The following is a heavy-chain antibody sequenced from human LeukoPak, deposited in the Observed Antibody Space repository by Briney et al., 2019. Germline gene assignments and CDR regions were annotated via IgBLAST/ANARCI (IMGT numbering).Heavy chain of an antibody. D-gene: IGHD5-12*01. J-gene: IGHJ4*02. CDR1: GGSISSTSYY. CDR3: ARQASPGSGYDSSNFDY. Sequence: ASETLSLTCTVSGGSISSTSYYWGWIRQPPGKGLEWIGSIYYSGSTYYNPSLKSRVTISVDTSKNQFSLKLSSVTAADTAVYYCARQASPGSGYDSSNFDYWGQGTLVTVSS. CDR2: IYYSGST. V-gene: IGHV4-39*01.